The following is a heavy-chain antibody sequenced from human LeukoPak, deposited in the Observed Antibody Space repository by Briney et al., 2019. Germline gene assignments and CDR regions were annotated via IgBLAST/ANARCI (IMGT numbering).Heavy chain of an antibody. CDR1: GFTFSSFG. J-gene: IGHJ4*02. Sequence: TGGSLRLSCAASGFTFSSFGMHWVRQAPGKGLEGVAVISYDGSNKYYADSVKGRFTISRDNSKNTLYLQINSLRAEDTAVYYCARDGHDSSGYFFGHNWGQGTLVTVSS. D-gene: IGHD3-22*01. V-gene: IGHV3-30*03. CDR2: ISYDGSNK. CDR3: ARDGHDSSGYFFGHN.